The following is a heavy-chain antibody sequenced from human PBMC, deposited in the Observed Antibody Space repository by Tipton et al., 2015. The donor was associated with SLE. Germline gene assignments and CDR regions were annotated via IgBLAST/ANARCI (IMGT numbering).Heavy chain of an antibody. CDR2: VYNSGST. V-gene: IGHV4-59*01. Sequence: TLSLTCTVSGASISSYYWGWIRQPPGKGLEWIGYVYNSGSTNYNPSLKSRITISVDTSQNPFSLKLSSVTAAAAAVYYCARGRHGGAADWGQGTLITVSS. D-gene: IGHD4-23*01. CDR1: GASISSYY. CDR3: ARGRHGGAAD. J-gene: IGHJ4*02.